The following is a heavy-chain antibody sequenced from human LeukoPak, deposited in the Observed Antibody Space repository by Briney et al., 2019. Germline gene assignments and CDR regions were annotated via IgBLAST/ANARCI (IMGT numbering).Heavy chain of an antibody. CDR3: ARGGDHRHFDY. V-gene: IGHV4-59*01. D-gene: IGHD2-21*02. CDR2: IYYSGST. J-gene: IGHJ4*02. Sequence: SETLSLTCTVSGGSISSYCWSWIRQPPGKGLEWIGYIYYSGSTNYNPSLKGRVTISVDTSKNQFSLKLSSVTAADTAVYYCARGGDHRHFDYWGQGTLVTVSS. CDR1: GGSISSYC.